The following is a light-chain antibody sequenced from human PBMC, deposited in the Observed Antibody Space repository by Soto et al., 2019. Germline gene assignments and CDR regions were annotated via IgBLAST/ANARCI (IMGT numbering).Light chain of an antibody. Sequence: EVVLTQSPAALSLSPWERATLSCRASQSVHTHLAWYQKKIGQAPRLLINDASKRASCIPDRFSVNVSGTDCTLTIKNLETEYFALYYCQQRGTWPSITFCQGTRLDI. CDR2: DAS. J-gene: IGKJ5*01. V-gene: IGKV3-11*01. CDR3: QQRGTWPSIT. CDR1: QSVHTH.